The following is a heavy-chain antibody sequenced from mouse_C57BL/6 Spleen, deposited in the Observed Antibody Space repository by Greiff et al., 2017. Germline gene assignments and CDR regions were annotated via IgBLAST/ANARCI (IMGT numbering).Heavy chain of an antibody. J-gene: IGHJ1*03. CDR3: ARKGNYGSSYEGYFDV. D-gene: IGHD1-1*01. V-gene: IGHV1-61*01. Sequence: QVQLQQPGAELVRPGSSVKLSCKASGYTFTSYWMDWVKQRPGQGLEWIGNIYPSDSETHYNQKFKDKATLTVDKSSSTAYMQLSSLTSEDSAVYYCARKGNYGSSYEGYFDVWGTGTTVTVSS. CDR2: IYPSDSET. CDR1: GYTFTSYW.